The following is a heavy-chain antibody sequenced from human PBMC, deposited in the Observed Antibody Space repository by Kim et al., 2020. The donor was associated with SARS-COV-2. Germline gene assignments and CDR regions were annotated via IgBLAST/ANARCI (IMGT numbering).Heavy chain of an antibody. Sequence: GGSLRLSCAASGFTFSSYGMHWVRQAPGKGLEWVAVISYDGSNKYYADSVKGRFTISRDNSKNTLYLQMNSLRAEDTAVYYCAKDGSGYYLLDYWGQGTLVTVSS. V-gene: IGHV3-30*18. CDR1: GFTFSSYG. D-gene: IGHD3-22*01. J-gene: IGHJ4*02. CDR2: ISYDGSNK. CDR3: AKDGSGYYLLDY.